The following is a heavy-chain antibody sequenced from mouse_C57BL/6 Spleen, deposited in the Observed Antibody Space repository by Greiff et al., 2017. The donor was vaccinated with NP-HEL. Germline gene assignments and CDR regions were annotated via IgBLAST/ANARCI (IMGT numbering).Heavy chain of an antibody. Sequence: EVQLQQSGPELVKPGASVKISCKASGYSFTGYYMNWVKQSPEKSLEWIGEINPSTGGTTYNQKFKAKATLTVDKSSSTAYMQLKSLTSEDSAVYYCASLGFAYWGKGLWSLSLQ. CDR3: ASLGFAY. V-gene: IGHV1-42*01. CDR2: INPSTGGT. CDR1: GYSFTGYY. J-gene: IGHJ3*01.